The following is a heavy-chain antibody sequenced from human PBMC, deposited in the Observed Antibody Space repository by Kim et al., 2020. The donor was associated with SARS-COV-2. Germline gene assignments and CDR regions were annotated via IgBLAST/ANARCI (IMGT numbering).Heavy chain of an antibody. CDR3: GCSGGYYFPDY. J-gene: IGHJ4*02. V-gene: IGHV4-61*01. CDR1: GGSVSSGSYY. CDR2: IYYSGST. Sequence: SDTLSLTCTVSGGSVSSGSYYWSWIRQPPGKGLEWIGCIYYSGSTNYNPSLKSRVTISVDTSKNQFSLKLSSVTAADTAVYYCGCSGGYYFPDYWGQGTL. D-gene: IGHD1-26*01.